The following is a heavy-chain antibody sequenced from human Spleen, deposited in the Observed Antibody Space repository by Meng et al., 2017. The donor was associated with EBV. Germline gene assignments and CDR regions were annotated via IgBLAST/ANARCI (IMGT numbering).Heavy chain of an antibody. J-gene: IGHJ4*02. V-gene: IGHV4-30-4*01. Sequence: QVQLQESGPGLVKPSPTLSLTCAVSGDSINSGGYYWSWIRQPPGKGLEWIGYIYYSGTTYYSPSLKRRVTISVDTSKNQFSLKLSSVTAADTAVYYCAKFALYGYYYFEYWGQGTLVTVSS. CDR2: IYYSGTT. CDR3: AKFALYGYYYFEY. D-gene: IGHD3-16*02. CDR1: GDSINSGGYY.